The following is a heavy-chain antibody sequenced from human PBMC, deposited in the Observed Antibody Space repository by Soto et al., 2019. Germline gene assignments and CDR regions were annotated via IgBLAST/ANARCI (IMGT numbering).Heavy chain of an antibody. CDR2: INAGNGKT. V-gene: IGHV1-3*01. Sequence: ASVKVSCKASGYIFTNYAIHWVRQAPGQRLEWMGWINAGNGKTKYSQNFQGRVTITRDTSASIAYMEVNGLRSEDTAVYYCARVIWGATNDDYYHAARGQATLDPVSS. D-gene: IGHD1-1*01. CDR1: GYIFTNYA. CDR3: ARVIWGATNDDYYHAA. J-gene: IGHJ4*02.